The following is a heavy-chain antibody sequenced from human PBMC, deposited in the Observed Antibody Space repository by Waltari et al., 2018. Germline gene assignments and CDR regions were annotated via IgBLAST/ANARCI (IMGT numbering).Heavy chain of an antibody. CDR1: GGSISSSSYY. CDR2: IYYSGST. D-gene: IGHD1-1*01. CDR3: ATAVHMSGYAPLGH. J-gene: IGHJ4*02. Sequence: QLQLQESGPGLVKPSETLSLTCTVYGGSISSSSYYWGWIRQPPGKGLEWIGSIYYSGSTYYNPSLKSRVTISLATSKKQFSLKLSSVTAAYTAVYYCATAVHMSGYAPLGHWGQGTLVTVSS. V-gene: IGHV4-39*07.